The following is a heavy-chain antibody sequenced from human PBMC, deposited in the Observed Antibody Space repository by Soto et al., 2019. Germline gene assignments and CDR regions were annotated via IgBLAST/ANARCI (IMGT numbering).Heavy chain of an antibody. V-gene: IGHV4-31*03. Sequence: PSETLSLTCSVSGYSITAGGYYWSWIRQHPGKGLEWIGSFYSSGSIIYNPSLKSRVSISGDTSRNQFSMTLTSATAADTALYYCARMYSSGSGWFHPWGQGTLVTVSS. CDR1: GYSITAGGYY. CDR2: FYSSGSI. J-gene: IGHJ5*02. D-gene: IGHD3-22*01. CDR3: ARMYSSGSGWFHP.